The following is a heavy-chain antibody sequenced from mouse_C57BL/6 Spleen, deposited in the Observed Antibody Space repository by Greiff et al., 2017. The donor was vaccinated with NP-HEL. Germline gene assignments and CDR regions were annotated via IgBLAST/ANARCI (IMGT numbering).Heavy chain of an antibody. J-gene: IGHJ3*01. D-gene: IGHD1-1*01. CDR1: GYSITSGYY. V-gene: IGHV3-6*01. CDR2: ISYDGSN. Sequence: EVKLMESGPGLVKPSQSLSLTCSVTGYSITSGYYWNWIRQFPGNKLEWMGYISYDGSNNYNPSLKNRISITRDTSKNQFFLKLNSVTTEDTATYYCAKYYYGSSYDAYWGQGTLVTVSA. CDR3: AKYYYGSSYDAY.